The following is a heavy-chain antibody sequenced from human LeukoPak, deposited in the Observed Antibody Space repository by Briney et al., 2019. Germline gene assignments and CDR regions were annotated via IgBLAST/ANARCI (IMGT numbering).Heavy chain of an antibody. Sequence: PGWSLRLSCAASGFTVSSNYMSWLRQAPGKGLEGVSVIYTGGSTYYADSVKGRFTISRDNSKNTLYLQMNSLRAEDTAVYYCARVRPHPIIDVWGKGTTVTVSS. J-gene: IGHJ6*03. D-gene: IGHD6-6*01. CDR1: GFTVSSNY. CDR2: IYTGGST. CDR3: ARVRPHPIIDV. V-gene: IGHV3-53*01.